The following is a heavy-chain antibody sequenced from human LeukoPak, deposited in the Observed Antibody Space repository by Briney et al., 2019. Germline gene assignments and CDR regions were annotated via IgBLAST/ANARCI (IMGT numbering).Heavy chain of an antibody. CDR1: GFTLGDYN. CDR2: ITRSSTYM. D-gene: IGHD6-25*01. CDR3: ARDAALLPGKYYYMDV. J-gene: IGHJ6*03. V-gene: IGHV3-21*01. Sequence: GGSLRLSCVASGFTLGDYNMNWVRQAPGKGLEWVSAITRSSTYMNYADSLKGRFTISRDNAKNSMYLQMNSLTAEDTAVYFCARDAALLPGKYYYMDVWGKGTTVIVSS.